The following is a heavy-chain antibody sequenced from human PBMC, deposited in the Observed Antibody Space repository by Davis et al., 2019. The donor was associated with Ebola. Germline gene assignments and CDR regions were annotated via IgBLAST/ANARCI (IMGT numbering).Heavy chain of an antibody. Sequence: SGPTLVKPTQTLTLTCTFSGFSLSTSGVGVGWIRQPPGKALEWLALIYWNDDKRYSPSLKSRLTITKDTSKNQVVLTMTNMDPVDTATYYCAHTYYDFWSGYSLAFDIWGQGTMVTVSS. CDR2: IYWNDDK. CDR1: GFSLSTSGVG. CDR3: AHTYYDFWSGYSLAFDI. V-gene: IGHV2-5*01. D-gene: IGHD3-3*01. J-gene: IGHJ3*02.